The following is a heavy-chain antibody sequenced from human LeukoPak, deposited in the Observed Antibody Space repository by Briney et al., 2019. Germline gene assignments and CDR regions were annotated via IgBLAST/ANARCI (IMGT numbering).Heavy chain of an antibody. CDR1: GYTFTSNY. Sequence: GASVKVSCKAFGYTFTSNYMHWVRQAPGQGLEWMGIINPSGGSTSYAQKFQGRVTMSRGTSTSTVYMELSSLRSDDTAVYYCARAVNTPIYYFEYWGQGALVTVSS. V-gene: IGHV1-46*01. CDR3: ARAVNTPIYYFEY. D-gene: IGHD1/OR15-1a*01. CDR2: INPSGGST. J-gene: IGHJ4*02.